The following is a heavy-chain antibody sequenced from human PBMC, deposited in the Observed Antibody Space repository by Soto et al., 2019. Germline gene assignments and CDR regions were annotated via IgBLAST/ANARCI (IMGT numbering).Heavy chain of an antibody. J-gene: IGHJ6*02. CDR2: ISDSVGST. CDR1: GFTFSSYA. D-gene: IGHD3-10*01. CDR3: AKGYGSGSYPLDYYYGIDV. V-gene: IGHV3-23*01. Sequence: GGSLRLSCAASGFTFSSYAMSWVRQAPGKGLEWVSAISDSVGSTYYADSVKGRFTISRDSSKNTLYLQMNSLRAEDTAVYYCAKGYGSGSYPLDYYYGIDVWGQGTTVTVSS.